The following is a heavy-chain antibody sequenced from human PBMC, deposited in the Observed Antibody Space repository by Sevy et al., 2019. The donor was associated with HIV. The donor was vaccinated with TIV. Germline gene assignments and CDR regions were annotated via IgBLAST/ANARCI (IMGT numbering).Heavy chain of an antibody. CDR3: AKTNDYGDPYYYYYYMDV. CDR2: ISGSGGST. D-gene: IGHD4-17*01. Sequence: GGSLRLSCAASGFTFSSYAMSWVRQAPGKGLEWVSAISGSGGSTYYADSMKGRFTISRDNSKNTLYLQMNSLRAEDTAVYYCAKTNDYGDPYYYYYYMDVWGKGTTVTVSS. J-gene: IGHJ6*03. CDR1: GFTFSSYA. V-gene: IGHV3-23*01.